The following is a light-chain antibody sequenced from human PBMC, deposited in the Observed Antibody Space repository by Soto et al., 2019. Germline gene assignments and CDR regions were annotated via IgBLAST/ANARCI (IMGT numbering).Light chain of an antibody. Sequence: EIVLTQAPGTLSFAPGERATLSCRASQSVSSSYLAWYQQTPGQAPRLLIYGASSRATGIPDRFSGSGSGTDFTLTISSLEPEYFAVYYCQQRSNSITFGQGTRLEIK. CDR1: QSVSSSY. V-gene: IGKV3D-20*02. J-gene: IGKJ5*01. CDR3: QQRSNSIT. CDR2: GAS.